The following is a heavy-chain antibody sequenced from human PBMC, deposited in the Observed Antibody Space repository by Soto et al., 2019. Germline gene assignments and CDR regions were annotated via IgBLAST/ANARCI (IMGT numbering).Heavy chain of an antibody. V-gene: IGHV3-23*01. CDR2: ISGSGGST. D-gene: IGHD6-19*01. Sequence: EVQLLESGGGLVQPGGSLRLSCAASGFTFSSYAMSWVRQAPGKGLEWVSAISGSGGSTYYADSVKGRFTISRDNSKSMLYVQMDRLCAENTAVYYCAKAMYSSCWYFDYWGQGTLVTVSS. J-gene: IGHJ4*02. CDR1: GFTFSSYA. CDR3: AKAMYSSCWYFDY.